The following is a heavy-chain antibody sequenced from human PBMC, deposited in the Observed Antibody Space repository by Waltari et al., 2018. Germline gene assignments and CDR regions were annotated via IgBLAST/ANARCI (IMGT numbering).Heavy chain of an antibody. V-gene: IGHV3-48*01. CDR2: ISSSSSTI. J-gene: IGHJ3*02. CDR3: ARQRITIFGVVIHDAFDI. Sequence: EVQLVESGGGVVQPGGSLRVSCAASGFTFSSYSMNWVRKAQGKGLEWVSYISSSSSTIYYADSVKGRFTISRDNAKNSLYLQMNSLRAEDTAVYYCARQRITIFGVVIHDAFDIWGQGTMVTVSS. D-gene: IGHD3-3*01. CDR1: GFTFSSYS.